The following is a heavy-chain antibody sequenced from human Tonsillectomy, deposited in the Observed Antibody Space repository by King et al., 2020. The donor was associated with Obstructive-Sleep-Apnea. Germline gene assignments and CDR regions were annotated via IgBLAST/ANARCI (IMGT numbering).Heavy chain of an antibody. V-gene: IGHV3-53*04. Sequence: LVESGGGLVQPGGSLRLSCAASGFTVSSNYMSWVRPAPGKGLEWVSVIYNDDSTYYADSVKGRFTITRHNSKNTLYLQMNSLRAEDTAVYYCASSKEADHYYYYAMDVWGQGTTVTVSS. CDR2: IYNDDST. CDR3: ASSKEADHYYYYAMDV. J-gene: IGHJ6*02. CDR1: GFTVSSNY.